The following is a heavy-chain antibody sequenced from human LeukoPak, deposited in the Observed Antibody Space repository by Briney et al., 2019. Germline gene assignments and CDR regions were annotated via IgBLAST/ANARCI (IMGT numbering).Heavy chain of an antibody. CDR3: AKEVQLWFFDY. J-gene: IGHJ4*02. CDR2: ISYDGSNK. CDR1: GFTFSSYG. Sequence: PGGSLRLSCAASGFTFSSYGMHWVRQAPGKGLEWVAVISYDGSNKYYADSVKGRFTISRDNSKNTLYLQMNSLRAEDTAVYYCAKEVQLWFFDYWGQGTLVTVSS. D-gene: IGHD5-18*01. V-gene: IGHV3-30*18.